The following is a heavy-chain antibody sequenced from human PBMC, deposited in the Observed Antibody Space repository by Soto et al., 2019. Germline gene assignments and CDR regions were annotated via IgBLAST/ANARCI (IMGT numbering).Heavy chain of an antibody. V-gene: IGHV4-34*01. CDR2: INHSGST. D-gene: IGHD2-21*02. Sequence: CAVSGGSISSGGYYWSWIRQPPGKGLEWIGEINHSGSTNYNPSLKSRVTISVDTSKNQFSLKLSSVTAADTAVYYCARGREHSVVVTATGFDPWGQGTLVTVSS. CDR3: ARGREHSVVVTATGFDP. CDR1: GGSISSGGYY. J-gene: IGHJ5*02.